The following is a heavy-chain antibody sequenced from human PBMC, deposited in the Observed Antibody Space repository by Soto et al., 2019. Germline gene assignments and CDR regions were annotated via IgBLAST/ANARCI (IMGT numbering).Heavy chain of an antibody. CDR3: ATSQKGYNWNYFDH. D-gene: IGHD1-20*01. CDR2: VFYTGFT. J-gene: IGHJ4*02. V-gene: IGHV4-39*01. Sequence: PLETLSLTCAVSGGSISDSYYYCGCLRQSPGKGPEWIGSVFYTGFTSYNPSLESRVSVSVDTSKNQFSLKVSGVSAADTAVYNCATSQKGYNWNYFDHWGQGALVTVSS. CDR1: GGSISDSYYY.